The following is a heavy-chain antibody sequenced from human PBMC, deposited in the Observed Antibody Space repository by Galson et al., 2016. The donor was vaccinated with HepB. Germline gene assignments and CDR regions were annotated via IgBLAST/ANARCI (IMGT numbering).Heavy chain of an antibody. V-gene: IGHV4-59*12. Sequence: SETLSLTCTVSGASITTYYWSWIRQPPGKALEWIGYIHHRWSTKYNPSLNSRVTMSLDTSENQFSLKLSSVTAADTAVYYCARSGDWFDPWGQGTLVTVSS. CDR2: IHHRWST. D-gene: IGHD7-27*01. CDR3: ARSGDWFDP. CDR1: GASITTYY. J-gene: IGHJ5*02.